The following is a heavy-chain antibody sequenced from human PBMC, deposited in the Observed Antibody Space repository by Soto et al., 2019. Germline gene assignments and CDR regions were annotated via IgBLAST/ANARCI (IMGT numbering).Heavy chain of an antibody. CDR1: GVTVCNAW. Sequence: PGGSPRLCSAASGVTVCNAWVTWVCQTPGKGLEWVGRIKSKTDGGTTDYAAPVKGRFTISRDDSKNTLYLQMNSLKTEDTAVYYCTTDGEQWLVQSSYYYGMDVWGQGTTVTVSS. D-gene: IGHD6-19*01. V-gene: IGHV3-15*01. CDR3: TTDGEQWLVQSSYYYGMDV. J-gene: IGHJ6*02. CDR2: IKSKTDGGTT.